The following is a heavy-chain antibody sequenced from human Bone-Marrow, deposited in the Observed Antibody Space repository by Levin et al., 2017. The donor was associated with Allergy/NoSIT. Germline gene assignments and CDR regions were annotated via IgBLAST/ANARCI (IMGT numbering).Heavy chain of an antibody. CDR1: GFTLSIYS. Sequence: GGSLRLSCAASGFTLSIYSFHWVRQAPGKGLEWVALISYDGRNQFYGESVKGRFTISRDNSKRTVYLQMNSLRAEDTAVYYCARGDSVTDRFDYWGQGTLVTVSS. CDR3: ARGDSVTDRFDY. D-gene: IGHD2-21*02. V-gene: IGHV3-30*03. CDR2: ISYDGRNQ. J-gene: IGHJ4*02.